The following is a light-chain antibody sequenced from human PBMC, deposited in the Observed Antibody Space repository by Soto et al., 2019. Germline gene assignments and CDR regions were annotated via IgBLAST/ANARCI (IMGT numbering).Light chain of an antibody. V-gene: IGLV2-14*01. CDR3: TSYTTSSTHV. Sequence: QSALTQPASVSGSPGQSITISCTGTTSDIGAYNYVSWYQQHPDKAPKLMIFEVSDRPSGVSTRFSGSKSDNRASLTISGLQAEDEATYYCTSYTTSSTHVFGGGTQLTVL. J-gene: IGLJ2*01. CDR2: EVS. CDR1: TSDIGAYNY.